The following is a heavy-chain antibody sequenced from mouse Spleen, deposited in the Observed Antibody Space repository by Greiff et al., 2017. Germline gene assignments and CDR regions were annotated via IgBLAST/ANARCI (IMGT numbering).Heavy chain of an antibody. CDR3: ARNSYDYDDEYWYFDV. V-gene: IGHV2-2*01. CDR2: IWSGGST. Sequence: QVQLKESGPGLVQPSQSLSITCTVSGFSLTSYGVHWVRQSPGKGLEWLGVIWSGGSTDYNAAFISRLSISKDNSKSQVFFKMNSLQADDTAIYYCARNSYDYDDEYWYFDVWGAGTTVTVSS. D-gene: IGHD2-4*01. CDR1: GFSLTSYG. J-gene: IGHJ1*01.